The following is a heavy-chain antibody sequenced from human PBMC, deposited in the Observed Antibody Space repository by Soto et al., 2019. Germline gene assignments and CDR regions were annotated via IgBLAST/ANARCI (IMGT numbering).Heavy chain of an antibody. Sequence: QVQLQQWGAGLLKPSETLSLSCAVYGASFSGYYWNWIRQPPGKGLEWIGEINQSGSTNYSPSLKTRATISVDTSKKHFSLRVSSVTAADTAVYYCPRRFSGTGRYFDYWGQGALVTVSS. V-gene: IGHV4-34*02. CDR1: GASFSGYY. D-gene: IGHD1-1*01. J-gene: IGHJ4*02. CDR3: PRRFSGTGRYFDY. CDR2: INQSGST.